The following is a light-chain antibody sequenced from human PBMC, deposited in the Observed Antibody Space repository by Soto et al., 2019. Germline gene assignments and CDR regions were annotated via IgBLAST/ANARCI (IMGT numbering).Light chain of an antibody. CDR2: DVS. Sequence: QSALTQPASVSGPAGRSITISCTGTRMDIGGYAYVSWYQHHPGKAPRLILYDVSNRPSGVSNRFSGSKSGNTASLTISGLQAEDEAEYYCSSYATSSTLDVFGTGTKLTVL. CDR1: RMDIGGYAY. V-gene: IGLV2-14*03. CDR3: SSYATSSTLDV. J-gene: IGLJ1*01.